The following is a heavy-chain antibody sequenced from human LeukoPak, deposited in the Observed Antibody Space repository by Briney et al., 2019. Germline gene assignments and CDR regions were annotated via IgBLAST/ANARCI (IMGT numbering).Heavy chain of an antibody. CDR3: ARVMVRGVTLSAFDI. D-gene: IGHD3-10*01. CDR1: GGTFSSYA. J-gene: IGHJ3*02. V-gene: IGHV1-69*13. Sequence: ASVKVSCKASGGTFSSYAISWVRQAPGQGLEWMGGVIPIFGTANYAQKFQGRVTITADESTSTAYMELSSLRSEDTAVYYCARVMVRGVTLSAFDIWGQGTMVTVSS. CDR2: VIPIFGTA.